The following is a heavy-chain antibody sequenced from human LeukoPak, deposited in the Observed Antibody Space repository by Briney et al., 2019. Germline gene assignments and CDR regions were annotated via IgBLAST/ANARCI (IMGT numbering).Heavy chain of an antibody. D-gene: IGHD3-10*01. Sequence: GSLRLSCAASGFTVSSNYMSWVRQPPGKGLEWIGSIYYSGSTYYNPSLKSRVTISVDTSKNQFSLKLSSVTAADTAVYYCARDRYYYGSGSLDFDIWGQGTMVTVSS. CDR1: GFTVSSNY. J-gene: IGHJ3*02. CDR3: ARDRYYYGSGSLDFDI. V-gene: IGHV4-39*07. CDR2: IYYSGST.